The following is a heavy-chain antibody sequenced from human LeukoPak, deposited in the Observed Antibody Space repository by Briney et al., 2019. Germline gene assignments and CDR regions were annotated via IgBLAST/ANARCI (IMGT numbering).Heavy chain of an antibody. D-gene: IGHD4-17*01. Sequence: EGSLRLSCAASGFTFSTYTVSWVRQPPGKGLEWVSPICGSGGYTYYADSVKGRFTLSRDNSKNTLYLQMKSLRAEDPAVYSCAKSSEDGDWYFDLWGRGTLVTVSS. CDR2: ICGSGGYT. J-gene: IGHJ2*01. V-gene: IGHV3-23*01. CDR1: GFTFSTYT. CDR3: AKSSEDGDWYFDL.